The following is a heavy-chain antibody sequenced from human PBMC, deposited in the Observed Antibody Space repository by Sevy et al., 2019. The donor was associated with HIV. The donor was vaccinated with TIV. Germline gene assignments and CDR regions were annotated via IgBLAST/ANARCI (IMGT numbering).Heavy chain of an antibody. D-gene: IGHD3-22*01. J-gene: IGHJ4*02. CDR2: IYSGGRT. CDR1: GFTVSNNY. CDR3: ARDIYHSSGYYPGGFDY. V-gene: IGHV3-53*01. Sequence: GGSLRLSCAASGFTVSNNYMSWVRQAPGKGLEWVSVIYSGGRTDYADSVKGRFTISRDNSENTLDLQMNSLRAEGTAVYYCARDIYHSSGYYPGGFDYWGQGTLVTVSS.